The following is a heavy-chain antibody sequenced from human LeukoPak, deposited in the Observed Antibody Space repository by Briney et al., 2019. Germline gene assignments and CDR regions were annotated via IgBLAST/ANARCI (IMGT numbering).Heavy chain of an antibody. J-gene: IGHJ4*02. Sequence: SETLSLTCTVSGGSISSGNYYWNWIRQHPGKGLEWVGYIYYSGSTYYNPSLKSRVAISVDTSKNQFSLKLSSVTAADTAVYYCAGHYGSGSYSYWGQGTLVTVSS. CDR1: GGSISSGNYY. CDR3: AGHYGSGSYSY. D-gene: IGHD3-10*01. V-gene: IGHV4-31*03. CDR2: IYYSGST.